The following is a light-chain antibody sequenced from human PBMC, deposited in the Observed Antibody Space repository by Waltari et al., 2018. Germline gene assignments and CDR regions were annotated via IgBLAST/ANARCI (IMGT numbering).Light chain of an antibody. CDR1: QTISTN. V-gene: IGKV1-39*01. CDR3: QQSYSAPPS. CDR2: AAT. Sequence: DIQMTQSPSSLSASLGDRVTITCRASQTISTNLNWYQPRTGKVPKLLIDAATFLQSGVPSRFSGSGSGTDFTLTIRSLQPEDFVFYFCQQSYSAPPSFGGGTKVDVK. J-gene: IGKJ4*01.